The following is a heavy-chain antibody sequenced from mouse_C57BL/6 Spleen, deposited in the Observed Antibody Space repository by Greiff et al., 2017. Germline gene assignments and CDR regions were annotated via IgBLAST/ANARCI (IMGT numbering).Heavy chain of an antibody. CDR1: GYAFTNYL. J-gene: IGHJ3*02. CDR2: INPGSGGT. Sequence: VKLMESGAELVRPGTSVKVSCKASGYAFTNYLIEWVKQRPGQGLEWIGVINPGSGGTNYNEKFKGKATLTADKSSSTAYMQLSSLTSEDSAVYFCARSGAAQWGQGTLVTVSA. V-gene: IGHV1-54*01. D-gene: IGHD6-1*01. CDR3: ARSGAAQ.